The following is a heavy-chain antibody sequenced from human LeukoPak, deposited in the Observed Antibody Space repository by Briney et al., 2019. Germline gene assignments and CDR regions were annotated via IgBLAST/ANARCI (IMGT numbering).Heavy chain of an antibody. J-gene: IGHJ6*02. CDR3: ARGRSPRGYYYGMDA. V-gene: IGHV3-64*02. CDR1: GFIFSSYV. Sequence: GGSLRLSCAASGFIFSSYVMHWVRQAPGKGLEYVSAISSNGGETYYADSVKSRFTISRDNSKNALYLQMGSLRVEDMAVYYCARGRSPRGYYYGMDAWGQGTTVTVS. D-gene: IGHD1-26*01. CDR2: ISSNGGET.